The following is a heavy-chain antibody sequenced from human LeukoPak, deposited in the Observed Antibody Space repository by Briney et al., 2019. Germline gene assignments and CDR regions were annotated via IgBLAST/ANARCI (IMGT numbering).Heavy chain of an antibody. J-gene: IGHJ4*02. D-gene: IGHD6-6*01. CDR1: GGSLSSYY. CDR2: IYTSGST. CDR3: ARNIAARIFDY. V-gene: IGHV4-4*07. Sequence: PSETLSLTCTVSGGSLSSYYRSWIRQPAGKGLEWIGRIYTSGSTNYNPSLKSRVTMSVDTSKNQFSLKLSSVTAADTAVYYCARNIAARIFDYWGQGTLVTVSS.